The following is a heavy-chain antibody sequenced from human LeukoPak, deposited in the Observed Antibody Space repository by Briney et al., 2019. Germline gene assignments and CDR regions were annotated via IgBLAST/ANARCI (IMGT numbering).Heavy chain of an antibody. CDR3: AKNQDGTGNYPIDH. J-gene: IGHJ4*02. CDR1: GFTFSSYA. V-gene: IGHV3-23*01. Sequence: PGESLKISCAASGFTFSSYAMSWVRQAPGKGLEWVSAIGGSGGSTYYADSVKGRFTISRDNSKNTLYLQMNSLRAEDTAVYYCAKNQDGTGNYPIDHWGQGTLVTVSS. D-gene: IGHD1-7*01. CDR2: IGGSGGST.